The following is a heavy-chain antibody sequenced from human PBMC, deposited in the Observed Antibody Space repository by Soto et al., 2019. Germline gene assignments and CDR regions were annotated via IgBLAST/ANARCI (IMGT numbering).Heavy chain of an antibody. Sequence: ETLSLTCAVYGGSFSGYYWSWIRQPPGKGLEWIGEINHSGSTNYNPSLKSRVTISVDTSKNQFSLKLSSVTAEDTAVYYCSSGSLIVVRGHYYIDVWGKGTSVSLSS. V-gene: IGHV4-34*01. CDR1: GGSFSGYY. CDR3: SSGSLIVVRGHYYIDV. D-gene: IGHD3-10*01. CDR2: INHSGST. J-gene: IGHJ6*03.